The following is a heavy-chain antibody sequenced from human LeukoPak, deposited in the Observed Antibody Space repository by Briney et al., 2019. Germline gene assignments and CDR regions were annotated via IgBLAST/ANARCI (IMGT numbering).Heavy chain of an antibody. J-gene: IGHJ4*02. V-gene: IGHV3-21*01. CDR1: GFTFSNYS. CDR3: ARDPSRYGGYYDSSDTPGSY. CDR2: ISSSSIYI. D-gene: IGHD3-22*01. Sequence: GGSLRLSCAASGFTFSNYSMNWVRQAPGKGLEWVSSISSSSIYIFYADSVKGRFTISRDNAENSLYLQMNSLRAEDTAVYYCARDPSRYGGYYDSSDTPGSYWGQGTLVTVSS.